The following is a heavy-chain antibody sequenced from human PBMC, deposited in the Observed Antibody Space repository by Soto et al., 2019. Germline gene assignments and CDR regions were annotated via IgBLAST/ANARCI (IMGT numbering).Heavy chain of an antibody. D-gene: IGHD2-15*01. V-gene: IGHV3-23*01. Sequence: GGTLRLFCAACGFTFSSYAMSWVRQAPGKGLEWVSAISGSGGSTYYADSVKGRFTISRDNSKNTLYLQMNSLRAEDTAVYYCAKTPGYCSGGSCYRLNDAFDIWGQGTMVTVSS. CDR2: ISGSGGST. CDR3: AKTPGYCSGGSCYRLNDAFDI. J-gene: IGHJ3*02. CDR1: GFTFSSYA.